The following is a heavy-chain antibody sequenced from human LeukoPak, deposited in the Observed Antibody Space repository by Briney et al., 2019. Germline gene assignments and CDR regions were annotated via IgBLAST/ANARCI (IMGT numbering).Heavy chain of an antibody. V-gene: IGHV3-74*01. CDR3: DFNVLRYFDWLLPYYFDF. J-gene: IGHJ4*02. D-gene: IGHD3-9*01. CDR1: GFTFCSYA. Sequence: GGSLRLSCGASGFTFCSYAMSWVRRAPGKGRVWVSRINSGGSSTSYADSVKGRFTISRDNAKNTLYLQMNSLRAEHTAVYYWDFNVLRYFDWLLPYYFDFWGQGTLVSVSS. CDR2: INSGGSST.